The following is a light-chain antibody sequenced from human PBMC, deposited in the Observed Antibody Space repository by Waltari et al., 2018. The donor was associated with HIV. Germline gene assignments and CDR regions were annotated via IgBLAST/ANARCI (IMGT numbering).Light chain of an antibody. Sequence: PGTLSLSPGERATLSCRVSQTISSNYLAWYQQKPGQAPRLLIYGASSRATGIPDRFSGSGSGTDFTLTITKLEPEDFAVYYCQQYASSVSYTFGQGTKLEIK. J-gene: IGKJ2*01. CDR2: GAS. CDR3: QQYASSVSYT. V-gene: IGKV3-20*01. CDR1: QTISSNY.